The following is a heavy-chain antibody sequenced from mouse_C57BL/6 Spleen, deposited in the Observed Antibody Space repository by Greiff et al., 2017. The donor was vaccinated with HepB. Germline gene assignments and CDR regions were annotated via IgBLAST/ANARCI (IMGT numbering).Heavy chain of an antibody. CDR2: FYPGSGSI. Sequence: QVQLQQSGAELVKPGASVKLSCKASGYTFTEYTIHWVKQRSGQGLEWIGWFYPGSGSIKYNEKFKDKATLTADKSSSTVYMELSRLTSEDSAVYFCARHVPIYDGYLYYFDYWGQGTTLTVSS. CDR3: ARHVPIYDGYLYYFDY. V-gene: IGHV1-62-2*01. D-gene: IGHD2-3*01. CDR1: GYTFTEYT. J-gene: IGHJ2*01.